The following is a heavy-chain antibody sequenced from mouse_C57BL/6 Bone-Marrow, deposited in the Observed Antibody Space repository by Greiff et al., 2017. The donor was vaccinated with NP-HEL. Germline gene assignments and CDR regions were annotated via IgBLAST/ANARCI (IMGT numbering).Heavy chain of an antibody. V-gene: IGHV14-2*01. Sequence: EVQLQQSGAELVKPGASVKLSCTASGFNIKDYYMHWVKQRTEQGLEWIGRIDPEDGETKYAPKFQGKATITADTASNTAYLQLSSLTSEDTAVYYCARLSTTVVASNYFDYWGQGTTLTVSS. CDR2: IDPEDGET. CDR1: GFNIKDYY. D-gene: IGHD1-1*01. J-gene: IGHJ2*01. CDR3: ARLSTTVVASNYFDY.